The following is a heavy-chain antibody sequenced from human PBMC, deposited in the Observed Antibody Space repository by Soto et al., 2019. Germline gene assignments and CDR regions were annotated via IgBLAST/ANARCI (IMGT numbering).Heavy chain of an antibody. Sequence: SETLSLTCTVSGASLSTGDSYWSWIRQPPGKGLEWIGYSHNSGSTYYNPSLRGRATMSVDTSKNQFSLKLSSVTATDTAVYFCAREIRYCTNGVCHPYGMDVWGQGTTVTVSS. CDR2: SHNSGST. CDR1: GASLSTGDSY. J-gene: IGHJ6*02. V-gene: IGHV4-30-4*08. D-gene: IGHD2-8*01. CDR3: AREIRYCTNGVCHPYGMDV.